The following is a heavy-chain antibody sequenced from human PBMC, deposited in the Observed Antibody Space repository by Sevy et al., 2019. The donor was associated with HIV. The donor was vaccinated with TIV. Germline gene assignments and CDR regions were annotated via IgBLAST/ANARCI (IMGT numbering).Heavy chain of an antibody. CDR3: AGARYDSSGSFDAFDI. V-gene: IGHV3-23*01. Sequence: QLGGSLRLSCVASGFTLRTYAMNWVRQAPGKGLKWVSTIFKSGDVTYYADSVKGRFTIARDNSKNTVYLHMNSLRAEDTALYFCAGARYDSSGSFDAFDIWGQGTMVTVSS. CDR1: GFTLRTYA. D-gene: IGHD3-22*01. J-gene: IGHJ3*02. CDR2: IFKSGDVT.